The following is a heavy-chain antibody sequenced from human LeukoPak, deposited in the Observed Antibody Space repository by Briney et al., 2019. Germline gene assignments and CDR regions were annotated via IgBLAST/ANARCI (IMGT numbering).Heavy chain of an antibody. D-gene: IGHD3-22*01. CDR3: ARDFNDSSGLAY. J-gene: IGHJ4*02. V-gene: IGHV3-66*01. CDR1: GFTVSSNY. Sequence: PGGSLRLSCAASGFTVSSNYMSWVRQAPGKGLEWVSVIYSGGSTYYADSVKGRFTISRDNSKNTLYLQMNSLRAEDTAVYYCARDFNDSSGLAYWGQGTLVTVSS. CDR2: IYSGGST.